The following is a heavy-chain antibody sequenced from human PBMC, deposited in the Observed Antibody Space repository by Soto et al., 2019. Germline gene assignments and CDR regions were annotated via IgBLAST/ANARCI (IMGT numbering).Heavy chain of an antibody. V-gene: IGHV3-23*01. CDR3: AKAEQQLVFDY. CDR1: GFTFSSYA. Sequence: GGSLRLSCAASGFTFSSYAMSWVRQAPGKGLEWVSAISGSGGSTYYADSVKGRFTISRENSKNTLYLQMNSLSAEDTVVYYCAKAEQQLVFDYWGQGTLVTVSS. D-gene: IGHD6-13*01. J-gene: IGHJ4*02. CDR2: ISGSGGST.